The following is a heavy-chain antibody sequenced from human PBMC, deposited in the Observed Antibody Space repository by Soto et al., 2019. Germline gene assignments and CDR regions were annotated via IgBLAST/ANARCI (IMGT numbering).Heavy chain of an antibody. CDR1: GFSFSNYN. Sequence: LRLSCVASGFSFSNYNMSWVRQAPGKGLEWVSYITDSSDTVHYADSVRGRFTISRDNAESSLYLQMNSLRDEDTAVYFCARDFGHGYYLDYWGRGTLVTVSS. D-gene: IGHD3-3*01. CDR2: ITDSSDTV. CDR3: ARDFGHGYYLDY. V-gene: IGHV3-48*02. J-gene: IGHJ4*02.